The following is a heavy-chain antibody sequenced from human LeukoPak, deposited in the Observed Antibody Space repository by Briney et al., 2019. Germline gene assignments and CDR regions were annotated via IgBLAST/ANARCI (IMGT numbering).Heavy chain of an antibody. V-gene: IGHV3-9*03. D-gene: IGHD1-26*01. CDR2: ISWNSGSI. J-gene: IGHJ4*02. Sequence: GGSLRLSCAASGFTFSTYWMSWVRQAPGKGLEWVSGISWNSGSIGYADSVKGRFTISRDNAKNSLYLQMNSLRAEDMALYYCAKGAGWELRYYFDYWGQGTLVTVSS. CDR1: GFTFSTYW. CDR3: AKGAGWELRYYFDY.